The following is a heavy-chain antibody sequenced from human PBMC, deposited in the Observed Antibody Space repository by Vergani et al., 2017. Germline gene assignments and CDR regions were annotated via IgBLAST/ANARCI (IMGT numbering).Heavy chain of an antibody. CDR3: ARVGNSSYRDYFDY. Sequence: QVQLVQSGAEVKKPGASVKVSCKASGYTFTDYFMHWVRQAPGPGLEWMGWINPNSGGTNYAQKFQGRVTMTRDTSISTAYMELSNLRSDDTAVYYCARVGNSSYRDYFDYWGQGTLVTVSS. J-gene: IGHJ4*02. CDR2: INPNSGGT. CDR1: GYTFTDYF. V-gene: IGHV1-2*02. D-gene: IGHD2-2*01.